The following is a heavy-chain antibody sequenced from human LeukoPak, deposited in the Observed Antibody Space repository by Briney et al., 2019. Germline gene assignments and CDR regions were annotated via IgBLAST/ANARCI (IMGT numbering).Heavy chain of an antibody. CDR1: DDSFSSHY. V-gene: IGHV4-59*11. CDR3: ARDLVTVTKGFDI. Sequence: SETLSLTCALSDDSFSSHYWTWIRQPPGKGLEWIGYISYIGSTNYNPSLKSRVTISIDTSRNQFSLRLSSVTAADTAVYYCARDLVTVTKGFDIWGQGTMVSVS. J-gene: IGHJ3*02. D-gene: IGHD4-17*01. CDR2: ISYIGST.